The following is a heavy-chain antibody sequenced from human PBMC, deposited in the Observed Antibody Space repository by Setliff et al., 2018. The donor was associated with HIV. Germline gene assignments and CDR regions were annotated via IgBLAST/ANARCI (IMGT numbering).Heavy chain of an antibody. D-gene: IGHD3-3*01. V-gene: IGHV4-59*01. CDR3: ARGVNFDY. CDR2: IYIYNSGST. CDR1: GGSFSGYY. J-gene: IGHJ4*02. Sequence: SETLSLTCSVSGGSFSGYYWSWIRQPPGTGLEWIGYIYIYNSGSTNYNPSLTSRVTISADTSRNQFSLKLTSVTAADTAIYYCARGVNFDYWGQGTQVTVSS.